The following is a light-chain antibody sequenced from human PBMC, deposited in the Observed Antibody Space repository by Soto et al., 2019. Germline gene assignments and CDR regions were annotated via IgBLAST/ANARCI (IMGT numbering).Light chain of an antibody. V-gene: IGKV1-5*01. CDR3: QQYNSYWT. CDR1: QSISSY. CDR2: DAS. J-gene: IGKJ1*01. Sequence: MTQSPSLLSASTGDRVTITCRASQSISSYLNGYQQKPGKAPKRLIYDASSLESGVPSRFSGSGSGTEFTLTISSLQPDYFATDYCQQYNSYWTFGQGTKVDIK.